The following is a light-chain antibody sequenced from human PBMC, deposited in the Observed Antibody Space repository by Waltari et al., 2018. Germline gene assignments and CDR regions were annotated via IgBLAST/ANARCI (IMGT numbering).Light chain of an antibody. CDR3: SLYMGSGIWV. V-gene: IGLV8-61*01. CDR2: KAN. CDR1: SGSVSPTSY. J-gene: IGLJ3*02. Sequence: QTVVTQEPSLSVSPGGTVTLTCALSSGSVSPTSYATWYRQTPGQAPRTLLYKANTRSAGVPDRFSGSIRGNKAALTITGAQADDESDYYCSLYMGSGIWVFGGGTKLTVL.